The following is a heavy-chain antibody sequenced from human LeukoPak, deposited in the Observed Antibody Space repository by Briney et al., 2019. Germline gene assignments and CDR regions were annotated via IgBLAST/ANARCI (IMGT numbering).Heavy chain of an antibody. J-gene: IGHJ4*02. Sequence: SGNTGYAQKFQGRVTMTRNTSISTAYMELSSLRSEHTAVYYCARAHHYYDSSGYYRYFDYWGQGTLVTVSS. V-gene: IGHV1-8*01. CDR3: ARAHHYYDSSGYYRYFDY. D-gene: IGHD3-22*01. CDR2: SGNT.